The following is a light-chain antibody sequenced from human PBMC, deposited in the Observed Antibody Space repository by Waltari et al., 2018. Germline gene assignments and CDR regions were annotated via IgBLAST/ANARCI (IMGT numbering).Light chain of an antibody. V-gene: IGLV2-18*02. Sequence: QSALTQPPSVSGSPGQSVTISCTGTSNDVGSYNRVSWYQQPPGTAPKLMIYEVSNRASGGPDRFSGSKSGNTASLTISGLQPEDEADYYCNSFTTSTTWVFDGGTRVTVL. J-gene: IGLJ3*02. CDR1: SNDVGSYNR. CDR3: NSFTTSTTWV. CDR2: EVS.